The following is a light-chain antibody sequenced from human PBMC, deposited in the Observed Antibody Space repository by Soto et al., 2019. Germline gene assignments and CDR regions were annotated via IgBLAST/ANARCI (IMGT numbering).Light chain of an antibody. V-gene: IGKV1-5*01. CDR1: QSISSW. CDR2: DAS. J-gene: IGKJ4*01. CDR3: QQYNSYSLT. Sequence: DIQMTQSPSTLSASLGDRVTITCRASQSISSWLAWYQQKPGKAPKLLIYDASSLESGVPSRFSGSGSGTEFTLTISSLQPDDFAIYYCQQYNSYSLTFGGGTKVEIK.